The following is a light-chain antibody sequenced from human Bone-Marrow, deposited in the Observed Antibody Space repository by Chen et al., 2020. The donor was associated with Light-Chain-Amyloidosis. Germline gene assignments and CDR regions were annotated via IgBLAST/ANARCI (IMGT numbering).Light chain of an antibody. J-gene: IGLJ1*01. CDR1: SSDVGGDNH. V-gene: IGLV2-14*01. CDR3: SSYTITNTLV. Sequence: QSALTQPASVSGSPGQSITISCPGTSSDVGGDNHVSWYQQHPDKAPKLMICEVTNRPSWVPDRFSGSKSDNTASLTISGLQTEDEADYFCSSYTITNTLVFGSGTRVTVL. CDR2: EVT.